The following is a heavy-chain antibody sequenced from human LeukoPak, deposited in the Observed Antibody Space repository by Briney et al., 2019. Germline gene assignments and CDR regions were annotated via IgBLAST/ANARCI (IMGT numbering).Heavy chain of an antibody. J-gene: IGHJ4*02. CDR2: IYYSGST. CDR1: GGSISSGDYY. CDR3: ARSAGWYDY. Sequence: PSQTLSLTCTVSGGSISSGDYYWSWLRQPRGKGLEWIGYIYYSGSTYYNPSLKSPVTISVDTSKNQFSLKLSSVTAADTAVYYCARSAGWYDYWGQGTLVTVSS. V-gene: IGHV4-30-4*01. D-gene: IGHD6-19*01.